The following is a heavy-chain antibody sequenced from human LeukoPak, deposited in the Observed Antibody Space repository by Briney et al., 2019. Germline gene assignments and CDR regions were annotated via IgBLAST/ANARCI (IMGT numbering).Heavy chain of an antibody. CDR3: TRDRFSSWYLNAFDI. V-gene: IGHV3-49*03. CDR2: IRSKAYGGTT. CDR1: GFTFGDYA. D-gene: IGHD6-13*01. J-gene: IGHJ3*02. Sequence: PGGSLRLSCTASGFTFGDYAMSWFRQAPGKGLEWVGFIRSKAYGGTTGYAASVKGRFTISRDDSKSIAYLQMNSLKTEDTAVYYCTRDRFSSWYLNAFDIWGQGTMVTVSS.